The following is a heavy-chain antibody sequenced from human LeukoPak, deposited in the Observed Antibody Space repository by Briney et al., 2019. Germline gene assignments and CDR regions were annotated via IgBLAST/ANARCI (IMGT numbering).Heavy chain of an antibody. Sequence: GGSLRLSCAASGFTFSSYAMSWVRQAPGKGLEWASAISGSGNSTYYADSVKGRFTISRDNSKNTLYLQMNSLRAEDTAVYYCARDTTYYYDSSGYPTNWGQGTLVTVSS. CDR2: ISGSGNST. J-gene: IGHJ4*02. D-gene: IGHD3-22*01. CDR1: GFTFSSYA. V-gene: IGHV3-23*01. CDR3: ARDTTYYYDSSGYPTN.